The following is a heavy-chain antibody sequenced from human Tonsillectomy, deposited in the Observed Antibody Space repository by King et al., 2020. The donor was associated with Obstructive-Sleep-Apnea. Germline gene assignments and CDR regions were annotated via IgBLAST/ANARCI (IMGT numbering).Heavy chain of an antibody. CDR2: INHSGST. Sequence: VQLQQWGAGLLKPSETLSLTVAVYGVSFSNYYWSWIRQPPGKGLEWIGEINHSGSTNYNPSLKIRVTISVHTSRNQFSLKLYSVTSADRAVYYCARNSHSSSCPDYYYGVDVWGQGTTVTVSS. D-gene: IGHD6-6*01. J-gene: IGHJ6*02. CDR1: GVSFSNYY. V-gene: IGHV4-34*01. CDR3: ARNSHSSSCPDYYYGVDV.